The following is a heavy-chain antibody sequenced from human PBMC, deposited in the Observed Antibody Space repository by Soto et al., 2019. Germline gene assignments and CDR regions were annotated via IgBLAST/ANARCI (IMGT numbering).Heavy chain of an antibody. CDR2: IYSSGNT. V-gene: IGHV4-31*03. CDR1: GGSINSGGYY. CDR3: ARDRATSWFDP. D-gene: IGHD5-12*01. J-gene: IGHJ5*02. Sequence: PSETLSLTCTVSGGSINSGGYYWTWIRQYPGKGLEWIGYIYSSGNTDYNPSLKSRVNMSVDTSKNQFSLKLSSVTAADTAVYYCARDRATSWFDPWGQGTLVTVS.